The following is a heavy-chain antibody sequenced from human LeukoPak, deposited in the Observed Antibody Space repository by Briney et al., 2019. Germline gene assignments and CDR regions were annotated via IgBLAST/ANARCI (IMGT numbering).Heavy chain of an antibody. CDR2: ISSSSSYI. V-gene: IGHV3-21*01. J-gene: IGHJ4*02. Sequence: PGGSLRLSCAASGFTFSSYSMNWVRQAPGKGLEWVSSISSSSSYIYYADSVKGRFTISRDNAKNSLYLQMNSLRAEDTAVYYCARGGQKSSGHRYYFDYWGQGTLVTVSS. D-gene: IGHD6-19*01. CDR1: GFTFSSYS. CDR3: ARGGQKSSGHRYYFDY.